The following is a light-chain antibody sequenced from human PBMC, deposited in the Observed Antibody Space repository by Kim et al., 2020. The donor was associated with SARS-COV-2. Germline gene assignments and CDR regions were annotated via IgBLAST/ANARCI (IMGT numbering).Light chain of an antibody. CDR1: QSVSSF. V-gene: IGKV3-11*01. CDR3: QQRSNWPPLT. J-gene: IGKJ4*01. Sequence: SPCERASLSCRASQSVSSFLAWYQQKPGQPPRLLISDASNRATGVPARFSGSGSGTDFTLTIRSLEPEDFAVYYCQQRSNWPPLTFGGGTKVDIK. CDR2: DAS.